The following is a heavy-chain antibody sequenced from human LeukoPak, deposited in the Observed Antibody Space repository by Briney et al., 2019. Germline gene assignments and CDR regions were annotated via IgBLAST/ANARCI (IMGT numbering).Heavy chain of an antibody. CDR3: VRGYRGNVDY. CDR1: GFTFSSYW. Sequence: GGSLRLSCAASGFTFSSYWMHWVRQTPGTGLVWVSRISSDGSSTSYGDSVKGRFTISRDNAKNTLYLQMNSLRAEDTAVYYCVRGYRGNVDYWGQGTQVTVSS. D-gene: IGHD4-23*01. J-gene: IGHJ4*02. CDR2: ISSDGSST. V-gene: IGHV3-74*01.